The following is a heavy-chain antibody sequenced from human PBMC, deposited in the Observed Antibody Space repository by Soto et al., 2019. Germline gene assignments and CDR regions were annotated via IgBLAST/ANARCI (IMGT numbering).Heavy chain of an antibody. CDR3: AKNQHAMAHDY. CDR1: GFTFSNYA. Sequence: EMQLLDSGGGLVQPGGSLRLSCAASGFTFSNYAMSWVRQAPGKELEWVSSISSSGGSTDYADSVKGRFTISRDNSQNTLNLQMNSLRAEDTAIYFCAKNQHAMAHDYWGPGTLVTVSS. V-gene: IGHV3-23*01. CDR2: ISSSGGST. J-gene: IGHJ4*02. D-gene: IGHD2-8*01.